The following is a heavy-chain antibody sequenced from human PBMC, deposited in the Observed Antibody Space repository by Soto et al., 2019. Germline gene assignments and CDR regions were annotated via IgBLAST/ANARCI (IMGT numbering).Heavy chain of an antibody. CDR2: IYFDGSLK. J-gene: IGHJ4*02. CDR3: SRTDSSSWNYFDY. V-gene: IGHV3-30*04. D-gene: IGHD3-22*01. CDR1: GFTFDSHT. Sequence: QVQLVESGGGVVQPGRSLRLSCAASGFTFDSHTMHWVCQVSGKGLEWVARIYFDGSLKYDADSVKGRVNISRDNFKNTLFLEMNSLRAEDTGVYFCSRTDSSSWNYFDYWSQGTLCTVSS.